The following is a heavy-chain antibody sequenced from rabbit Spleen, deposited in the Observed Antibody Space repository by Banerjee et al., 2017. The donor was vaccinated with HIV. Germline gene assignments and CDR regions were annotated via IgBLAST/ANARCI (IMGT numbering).Heavy chain of an antibody. D-gene: IGHD1-1*01. V-gene: IGHV1S45*01. Sequence: QEQLEESGGGLVKPGGSLTLTCIASGVSFSGNSYMCWVRQAPGKGLEWIACIDTGSSGFTYFANWAKGRFTISKTSSTTVTLQMTSLTAADTATYFCARDTSSSFSSYGMDLWGQGTLVTVS. CDR3: ARDTSSSFSSYGMDL. CDR1: GVSFSGNSY. CDR2: IDTGSSGFT. J-gene: IGHJ6*01.